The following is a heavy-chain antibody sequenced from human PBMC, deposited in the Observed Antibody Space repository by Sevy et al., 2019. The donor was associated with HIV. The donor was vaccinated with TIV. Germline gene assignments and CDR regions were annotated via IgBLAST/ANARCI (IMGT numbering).Heavy chain of an antibody. CDR3: ARGVRYYDFWSGYPWFDP. D-gene: IGHD3-3*01. CDR1: RGSISSYY. CDR2: IYYSGST. Sequence: SETLSLTCTVSRGSISSYYWSWIRQPPGKGLEWIGYIYYSGSTNYNPSLKSRVTISVDTSKNQFSLKLSSVTAADTAVYYCARGVRYYDFWSGYPWFDPWGQGTLVTVSS. V-gene: IGHV4-59*01. J-gene: IGHJ5*02.